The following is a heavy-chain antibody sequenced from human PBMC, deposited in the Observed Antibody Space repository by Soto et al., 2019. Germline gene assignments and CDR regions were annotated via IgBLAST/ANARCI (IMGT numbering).Heavy chain of an antibody. CDR3: ARHRIFSGNYYYGMDV. CDR1: GYSFTSYW. J-gene: IGHJ6*02. V-gene: IGHV5-10-1*01. D-gene: IGHD3-3*01. CDR2: IDPSDSYT. Sequence: GESLKISCKGSGYSFTSYWISWVRQMPGKGLEWMGRIDPSDSYTNYSPSFQGHVTISADKSISTAYLQWSSLKASDTAMYYCARHRIFSGNYYYGMDVWGQGTTVTVPS.